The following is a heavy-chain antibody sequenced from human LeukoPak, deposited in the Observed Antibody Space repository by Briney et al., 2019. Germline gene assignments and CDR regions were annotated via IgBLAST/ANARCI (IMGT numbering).Heavy chain of an antibody. CDR2: IYYSGST. D-gene: IGHD6-19*01. J-gene: IGHJ6*03. CDR3: AREGRGSGWYSIYYYYMDV. Sequence: SETLSLTCTVSGGSISSSSYYWGWIRQPPGKGLEWIGSIYYSGSTYYNPSLKSRVTISVDTSKNQFSLKLSSVTAADTAVYYCAREGRGSGWYSIYYYYMDVWGKGTTVTVSS. V-gene: IGHV4-39*07. CDR1: GGSISSSSYY.